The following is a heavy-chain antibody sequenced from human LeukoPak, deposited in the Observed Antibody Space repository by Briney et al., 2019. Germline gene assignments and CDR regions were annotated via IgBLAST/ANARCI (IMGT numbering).Heavy chain of an antibody. CDR3: ARAGDYGDFLSPFDY. V-gene: IGHV1/OR15-1*04. CDR2: INPNSGGT. J-gene: IGHJ4*02. Sequence: ASVRVSCKASGYIFTDYYMHWVRQAPGQELGWMGRINPNSGGTNYAQKFQGRVTITRNTSISTAYMELSSLRSEDTAVYYCARAGDYGDFLSPFDYWGQGTLVTVSS. CDR1: GYIFTDYY. D-gene: IGHD4-17*01.